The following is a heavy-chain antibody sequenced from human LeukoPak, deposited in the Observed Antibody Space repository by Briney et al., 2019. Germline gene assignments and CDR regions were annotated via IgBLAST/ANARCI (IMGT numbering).Heavy chain of an antibody. J-gene: IGHJ4*02. CDR2: ISYDGSNK. CDR3: AREGETAAAGFDY. Sequence: PGGSLRLSCAAPGFTFSSYAMHWVRQAPGKGLEWVAVISYDGSNKYYADSVKGRFTISRDNSKNTLYLQMNSLRAEDTAVYYCAREGETAAAGFDYWGQGTLVTVSS. CDR1: GFTFSSYA. D-gene: IGHD6-13*01. V-gene: IGHV3-30*01.